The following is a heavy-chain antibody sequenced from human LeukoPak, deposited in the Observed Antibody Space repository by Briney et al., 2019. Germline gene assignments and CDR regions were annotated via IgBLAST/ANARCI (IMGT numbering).Heavy chain of an antibody. V-gene: IGHV3-66*04. CDR3: AKLDILTGYSPYV. CDR2: IYSGGRT. J-gene: IGHJ6*02. D-gene: IGHD3-9*01. Sequence: GGSLTLSCAASGFTVSSSSNYMSWVRQAPGKGLEWVSVIYSGGRTNYADSVRGRFSISRDNSKNTMYLQMNSLRVEDTAVYYCAKLDILTGYSPYVWGQGTTVTVSS. CDR1: GFTVSSSSNY.